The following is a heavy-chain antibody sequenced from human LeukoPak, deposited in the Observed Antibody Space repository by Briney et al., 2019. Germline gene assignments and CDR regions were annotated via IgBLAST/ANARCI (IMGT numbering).Heavy chain of an antibody. CDR3: ARERMGLFDY. CDR1: GFTFSSYA. D-gene: IGHD1-26*01. CDR2: ISYDGSNK. Sequence: PGGSLRLFCAASGFTFSSYAMHWVRQAPGKGLEWVAVISYDGSNKYYADSVKGRFTISRDNSKNTLYLQMNSLRAEDTAVYYCARERMGLFDYWGQGTLVTVSS. J-gene: IGHJ4*02. V-gene: IGHV3-30-3*01.